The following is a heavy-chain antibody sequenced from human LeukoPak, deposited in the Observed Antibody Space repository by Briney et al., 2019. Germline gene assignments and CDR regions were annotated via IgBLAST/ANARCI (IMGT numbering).Heavy chain of an antibody. J-gene: IGHJ4*02. CDR1: GFTFSSYW. CDR3: AHTVWSGNYFDY. CDR2: INSDGRST. Sequence: GGSLRLSCVASGFTFSSYWMHCVPQAPGKGLVWVSRINSDGRSTSYADSVKGRFTISRDNAKNTVYLQMNSLRADDTAVYYCAHTVWSGNYFDYWGQGTLVTVSS. V-gene: IGHV3-74*01. D-gene: IGHD3-3*01.